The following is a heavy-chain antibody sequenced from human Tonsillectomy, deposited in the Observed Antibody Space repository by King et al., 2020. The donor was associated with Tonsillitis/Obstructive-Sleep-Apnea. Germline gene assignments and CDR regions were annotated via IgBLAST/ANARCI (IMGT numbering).Heavy chain of an antibody. CDR1: GFTFSDYA. CDR2: ISDSTYYT. V-gene: IGHV3-23*04. Sequence: VQLVESGGDLVQPGGSLRLSCAGSGFTFSDYAMTWVRQAPGKGLEWVSCISDSTYYTYYADAVMGRFTISKDNSENTLYLQMSSLRVEDTAVYYCARVVYYSGAHKFDFWGQGTPVTVSS. J-gene: IGHJ4*02. CDR3: ARVVYYSGAHKFDF. D-gene: IGHD2-8*01.